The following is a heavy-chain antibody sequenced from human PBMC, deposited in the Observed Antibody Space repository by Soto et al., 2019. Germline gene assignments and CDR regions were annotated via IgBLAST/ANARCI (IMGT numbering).Heavy chain of an antibody. Sequence: SETLSLTCAVSGGSISSSNWWGWVRQPPGKGLEWIGEIYHSGSTNYNPSLKSRVTISVDKSKNQFSLKLSSVTAADTAVYYCARDLGDFWSGYNYYYYGMDVWGQGTTVTVS. CDR1: GGSISSSNW. CDR3: ARDLGDFWSGYNYYYYGMDV. CDR2: IYHSGST. J-gene: IGHJ6*02. V-gene: IGHV4-4*02. D-gene: IGHD3-3*01.